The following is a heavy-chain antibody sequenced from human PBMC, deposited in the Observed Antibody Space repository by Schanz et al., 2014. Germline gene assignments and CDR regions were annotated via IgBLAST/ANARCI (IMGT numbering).Heavy chain of an antibody. J-gene: IGHJ3*02. Sequence: QVQLVQSGAEVKKPGASVKVSCKASGYTFTSYYMHWVRQAPGQGLEWMGIINPSGGSTSYAQKFQGRVAMTRDTSTSTVYMELSSLRSEDTAVYFCARGPSTGAFDSWGQGTMXTVSS. CDR1: GYTFTSYY. CDR3: ARGPSTGAFDS. V-gene: IGHV1-46*03. CDR2: INPSGGST.